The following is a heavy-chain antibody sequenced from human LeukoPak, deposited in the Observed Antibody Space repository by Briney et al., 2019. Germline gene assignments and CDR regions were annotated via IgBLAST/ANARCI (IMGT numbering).Heavy chain of an antibody. Sequence: ASVRVSCKASEGTFGSHTFSWVRLAPGQGLQWMGGIIPFFHRTIHAENFQGRVTITADESTSTVYMDLRSLRSDDTAVYHCARDYCSSTSCLFDYWGQGTLVSVSS. CDR1: EGTFGSHT. J-gene: IGHJ4*02. D-gene: IGHD2-2*01. CDR3: ARDYCSSTSCLFDY. CDR2: IIPFFHRT. V-gene: IGHV1-69*13.